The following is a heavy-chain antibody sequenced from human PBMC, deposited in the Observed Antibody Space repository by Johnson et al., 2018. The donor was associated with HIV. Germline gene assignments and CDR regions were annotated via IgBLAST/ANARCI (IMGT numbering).Heavy chain of an antibody. D-gene: IGHD5-18*01. CDR1: GFTFEDYG. Sequence: VQLVESGGGVVRPGGSLRLSCAASGFTFEDYGVSWVRQAPGKGLEWVSGINWNGGSTGYGDSVKGRFTISRDNAKNSLYLQMNSLRAEDTALYYCARGVRGYSYIDSFDIWGQGTMVTVSS. J-gene: IGHJ3*02. CDR2: INWNGGST. CDR3: ARGVRGYSYIDSFDI. V-gene: IGHV3-20*04.